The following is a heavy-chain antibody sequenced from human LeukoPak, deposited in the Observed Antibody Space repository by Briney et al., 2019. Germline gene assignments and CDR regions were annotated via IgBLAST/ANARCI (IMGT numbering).Heavy chain of an antibody. CDR3: AVLHIAVAGTEPLFDY. CDR1: GFTFDDYA. V-gene: IGHV3-9*01. Sequence: GRSLRLSCAASGFTFDDYAMHWVRQAPGKGLEWVSGISWNSGSIGYADSVKGRFTISRDNAKNSLYLQMNSLRAEDTAVYYCAVLHIAVAGTEPLFDYWGQGTLVTVSS. J-gene: IGHJ4*02. D-gene: IGHD6-19*01. CDR2: ISWNSGSI.